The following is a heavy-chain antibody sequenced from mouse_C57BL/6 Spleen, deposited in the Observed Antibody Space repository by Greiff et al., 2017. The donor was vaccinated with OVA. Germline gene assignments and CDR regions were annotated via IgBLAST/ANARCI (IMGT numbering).Heavy chain of an antibody. CDR3: ARLGSGSFAY. CDR1: GYTFTSYW. J-gene: IGHJ3*01. Sequence: QVQLQQPGAELVRPGSSVKLSCKASGYTFTSYWMDWVKQRPGPGLEWIGNIYPSDSETHYNQKFKDKATLTVDKSSSTAYMQLSSLTSEDSAVYYCARLGSGSFAYWGQGTLVTVSA. D-gene: IGHD2-2*01. V-gene: IGHV1-61*01. CDR2: IYPSDSET.